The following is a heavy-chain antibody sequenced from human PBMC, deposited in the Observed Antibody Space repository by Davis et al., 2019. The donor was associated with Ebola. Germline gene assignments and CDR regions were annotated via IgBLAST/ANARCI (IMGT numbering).Heavy chain of an antibody. CDR1: GFTFSSYA. CDR2: ISGSGGST. J-gene: IGHJ4*02. Sequence: GESLKISCAASGFTFSSYAMSWVRQAPGKGLEWVSAISGSGGSTYYADSVKGRFTISRDNSKNTLYLQMNSPRAEDTAVYYCANPDYGGSYFDYWGQGTLVTVSS. D-gene: IGHD4-23*01. CDR3: ANPDYGGSYFDY. V-gene: IGHV3-23*01.